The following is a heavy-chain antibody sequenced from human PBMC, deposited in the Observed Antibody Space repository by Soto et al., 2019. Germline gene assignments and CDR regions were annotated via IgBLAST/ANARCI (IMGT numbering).Heavy chain of an antibody. CDR3: ARGSVSDYCAFGGWYDS. V-gene: IGHV1-69*01. CDR2: IIPIYGTA. J-gene: IGHJ4*02. CDR1: GGSINNYA. D-gene: IGHD4-17*01. Sequence: QVQLVQSGAEVRKPGSSVKVSCKAFGGSINNYALTWVRQAPGQGLEWMGGIIPIYGTANYAQKFRVRVTLTADEDTRTAYMELSSVRYAYTAVYYCARGSVSDYCAFGGWYDSWGQGTMVTVSS.